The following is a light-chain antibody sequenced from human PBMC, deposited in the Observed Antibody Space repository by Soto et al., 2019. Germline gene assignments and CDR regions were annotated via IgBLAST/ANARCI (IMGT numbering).Light chain of an antibody. J-gene: IGKJ2*01. CDR1: QGISNY. CDR3: LQHNKYPRP. V-gene: IGKV1-17*03. CDR2: AAS. Sequence: DIQMTQSPSAMSASVGDRVTITCRASQGISNYLAWFQQGPGKAPKRLFYAASSLQSGVPSRISGSGYGTDFALTITSLQPEDFAVYFCLQHNKYPRPFGQGTKLEIK.